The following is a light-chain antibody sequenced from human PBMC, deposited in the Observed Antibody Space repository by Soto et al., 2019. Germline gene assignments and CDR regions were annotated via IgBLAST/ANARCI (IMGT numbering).Light chain of an antibody. V-gene: IGKV3D-20*02. CDR1: ESVASNY. CDR2: GAS. CDR3: QQRSNWPLT. Sequence: EIVLTQSPGTLSLSPGERATLSCRASESVASNYLAWYQHKPGQAPRLLFFGASNRATAIPDRFSGSGSGTDFTLTISSLEPEDFAVYYCQQRSNWPLTFGGGTKVDIK. J-gene: IGKJ4*01.